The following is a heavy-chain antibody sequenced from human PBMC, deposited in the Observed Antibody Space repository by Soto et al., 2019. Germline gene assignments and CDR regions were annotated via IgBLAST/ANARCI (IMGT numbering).Heavy chain of an antibody. D-gene: IGHD1-26*01. CDR3: TRDVGATF. J-gene: IGHJ4*02. Sequence: EVQLVESGGGLVQPGGSLKLSCAASGFTFSGSAMHWFRQASGKGLEWVGRIRSKANSYATAYAASVKGRFTISRDDSKNTAYLQMNRLKTEDTAVYYCTRDVGATFWGQGTLVTVSS. V-gene: IGHV3-73*02. CDR2: IRSKANSYAT. CDR1: GFTFSGSA.